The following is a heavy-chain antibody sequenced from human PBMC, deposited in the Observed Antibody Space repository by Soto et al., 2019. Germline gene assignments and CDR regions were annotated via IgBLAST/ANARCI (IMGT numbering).Heavy chain of an antibody. V-gene: IGHV1-69*13. Sequence: VASVKVSCKASGGTFSSYAISWVRQAPGQGLEWMGGIIPIFGTANYAQKFQGRVTITADESTSTAYMELSSLRSEDTAMYYCARVGRGGIVVVPAAIENYYYGMDVWGQGTKVTVS. D-gene: IGHD2-2*01. J-gene: IGHJ6*02. CDR2: IIPIFGTA. CDR3: ARVGRGGIVVVPAAIENYYYGMDV. CDR1: GGTFSSYA.